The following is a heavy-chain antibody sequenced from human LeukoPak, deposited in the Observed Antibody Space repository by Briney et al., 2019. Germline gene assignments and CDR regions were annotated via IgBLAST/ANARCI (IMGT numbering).Heavy chain of an antibody. CDR2: ISSSGGST. CDR1: GFTFSSYA. Sequence: PGGSLRLSCAASGFTFSSYAMSWVRQAPGKGLEWVSAISSSGGSTYYADSVKGRFTISRDNSKNTLYLQMNSLRAEDTAVYYCAKDFMGTYYYDSSGNNGVAFDIWGQGTMVTASS. J-gene: IGHJ3*02. V-gene: IGHV3-23*01. D-gene: IGHD3-22*01. CDR3: AKDFMGTYYYDSSGNNGVAFDI.